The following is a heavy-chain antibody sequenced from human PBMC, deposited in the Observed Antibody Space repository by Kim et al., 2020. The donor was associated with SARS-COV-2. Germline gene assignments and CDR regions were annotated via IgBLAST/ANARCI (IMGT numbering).Heavy chain of an antibody. V-gene: IGHV1-3*01. CDR2: NGNT. CDR3: ARGVEVDY. Sequence: NGNTKDSPKFQGRVTITRDTSARTAYMELSSLRSEDTAVYYCARGVEVDYRGQGTLVTVSS. J-gene: IGHJ4*02.